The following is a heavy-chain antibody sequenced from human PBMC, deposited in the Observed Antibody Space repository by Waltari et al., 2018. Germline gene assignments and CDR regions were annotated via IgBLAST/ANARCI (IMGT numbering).Heavy chain of an antibody. Sequence: EVQLVESGGGLVQPGGSLRLSCAASGLTSSDHYMDWVRQAPGKGLNGFGLIRNRSRSSTTDYASFVRGRFAISRDYSTNSLYLQMNNLKTDDTAVYYCIRDKSGGYYDHWGQGTPVTVSS. CDR3: IRDKSGGYYDH. D-gene: IGHD1-26*01. J-gene: IGHJ4*02. CDR1: GLTSSDHY. V-gene: IGHV3-72*01. CDR2: IRNRSRSSTT.